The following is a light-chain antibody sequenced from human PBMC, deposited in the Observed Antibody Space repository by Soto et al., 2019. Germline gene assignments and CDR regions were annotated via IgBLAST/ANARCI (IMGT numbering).Light chain of an antibody. CDR1: SSDVGGYNY. V-gene: IGLV2-8*01. Sequence: QSALTQPPSASGSPGQSVTISCTGTSSDVGGYNYVSWYQQHAGKAPKLMIYEVSKRPSGVPDRFAGSKSGNTASLTVAGLLAEDEADYCCTSYAGSNNLVFGGGTKLTVL. CDR3: TSYAGSNNLV. CDR2: EVS. J-gene: IGLJ2*01.